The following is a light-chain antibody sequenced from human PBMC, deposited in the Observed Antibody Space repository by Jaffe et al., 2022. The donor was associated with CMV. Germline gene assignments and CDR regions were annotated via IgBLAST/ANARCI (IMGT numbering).Light chain of an antibody. J-gene: IGKJ2*01. Sequence: DIQMTQSPSSLSASVGDRVTITCRASQAINNYLSWYQQKPGMAPKLLIYGASTLQTGVPSTFSGAGSGTDFTLTISGLQPDDFATYSCQQTYSSPYTFGQGTELKMK. V-gene: IGKV1-39*01. CDR3: QQTYSSPYT. CDR1: QAINNY. CDR2: GAS.